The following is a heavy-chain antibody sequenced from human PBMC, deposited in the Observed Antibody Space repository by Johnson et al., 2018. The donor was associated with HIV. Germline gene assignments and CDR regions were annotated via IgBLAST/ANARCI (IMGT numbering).Heavy chain of an antibody. J-gene: IGHJ3*02. V-gene: IGHV3-7*01. CDR1: GFPFSSFW. Sequence: VQLVESGGGLVQPGGSLRLSCVVSGFPFSSFWMHWVRQTPGKGLEWVANINQDGSEKYYVDAARGRFTISRDNAKNSLYLQISSLRAEDTAVYYCATDIVVVLALGGDAFDIWGQGTMVIVSS. D-gene: IGHD2-2*01. CDR2: INQDGSEK. CDR3: ATDIVVVLALGGDAFDI.